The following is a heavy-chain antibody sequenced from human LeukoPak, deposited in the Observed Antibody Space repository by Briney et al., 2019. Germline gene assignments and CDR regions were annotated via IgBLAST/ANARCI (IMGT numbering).Heavy chain of an antibody. Sequence: GGSLRLSCAASGFTFSSYAMSWVRQAPGKGLEWVSAISGSGGSTYYAGSVKGRFTISRDNSKNTLYLQMNSLRAEDTAVYYCAKDDSSGYYVDYFDYWGQGTLVTVSS. CDR2: ISGSGGST. CDR3: AKDDSSGYYVDYFDY. V-gene: IGHV3-23*01. D-gene: IGHD3-22*01. CDR1: GFTFSSYA. J-gene: IGHJ4*02.